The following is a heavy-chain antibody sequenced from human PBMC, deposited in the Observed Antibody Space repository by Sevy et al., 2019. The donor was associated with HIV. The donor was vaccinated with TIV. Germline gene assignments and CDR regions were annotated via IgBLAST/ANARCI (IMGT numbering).Heavy chain of an antibody. CDR1: GFTFNTFW. V-gene: IGHV3-74*01. CDR2: INEDGSTT. J-gene: IGHJ6*02. Sequence: GGSLRLSCEVSGFTFNTFWMHWVRQAPGKGLVWVSRINEDGSTTDYADSVKGRFTISRDNAKNSLFLQMNSLRADDTAMYYCAGDRGVGTSSYGMGVWGQGTTVTVSS. D-gene: IGHD1-26*01. CDR3: AGDRGVGTSSYGMGV.